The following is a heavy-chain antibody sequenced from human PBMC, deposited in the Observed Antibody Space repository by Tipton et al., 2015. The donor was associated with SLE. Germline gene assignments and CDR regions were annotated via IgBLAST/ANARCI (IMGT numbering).Heavy chain of an antibody. Sequence: SLRLSCAASGFTFNDQRMTWVRQAPGKGLEWVAVIWYDGSKKFYGDPVKGRFTISRDDPRKMVYLQMNSLRAEDTATYYCVASGSIDVWGQGTLVTVSS. CDR2: IWYDGSKK. D-gene: IGHD3-10*01. J-gene: IGHJ1*01. CDR3: VASGSIDV. V-gene: IGHV3-33*03. CDR1: GFTFNDQR.